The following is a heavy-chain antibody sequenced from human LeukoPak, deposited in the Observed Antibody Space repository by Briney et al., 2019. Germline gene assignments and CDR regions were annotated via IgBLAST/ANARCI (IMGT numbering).Heavy chain of an antibody. CDR2: FDPEDGET. J-gene: IGHJ6*03. CDR3: ATESYSSGSYYYYYYYMDV. CDR1: GYTLTELS. Sequence: GASVKVSCKVSGYTLTELSMHWVRQAPGKGLEWMGGFDPEDGETIYAQEFQGRVTMTEDTSTDTAYMELSSLRSEDTAVYYCATESYSSGSYYYYYYYMDVWGKGATVTVSS. D-gene: IGHD6-19*01. V-gene: IGHV1-24*01.